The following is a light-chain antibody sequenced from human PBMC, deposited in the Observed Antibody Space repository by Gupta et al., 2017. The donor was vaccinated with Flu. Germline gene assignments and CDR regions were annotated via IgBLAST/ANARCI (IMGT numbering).Light chain of an antibody. CDR3: VVWDDSRNGRV. Sequence: SVLTQPPSASVPPGQRVAISCSGSTSNIGSNDVFWYLQLPGAAPKCLIHKDNQRPPGVPDRFSGSKSGTSAALAFIGLRAEDEGDYYCVVWDDSRNGRVFGGGTKLTVL. CDR2: KDN. CDR1: TSNIGSND. J-gene: IGLJ3*02. V-gene: IGLV1-47*01.